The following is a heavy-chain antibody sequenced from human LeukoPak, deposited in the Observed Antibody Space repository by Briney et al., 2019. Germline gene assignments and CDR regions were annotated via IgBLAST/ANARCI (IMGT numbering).Heavy chain of an antibody. CDR1: GFTFSSYG. J-gene: IGHJ4*02. Sequence: PGGSLRLSCAASGFTFSSYGMHWVRQAPGKGLEWVAVISYDGSNKYYADSVKGRFTISRDTAKNTLYLQMNSLRDEDTAVYYCARAVSFSGSYYDYWGQGTLVTVSS. V-gene: IGHV3-30*03. D-gene: IGHD1-26*01. CDR3: ARAVSFSGSYYDY. CDR2: ISYDGSNK.